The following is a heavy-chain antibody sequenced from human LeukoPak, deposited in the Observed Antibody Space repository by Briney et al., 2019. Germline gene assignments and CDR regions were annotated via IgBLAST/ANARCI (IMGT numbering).Heavy chain of an antibody. V-gene: IGHV3-7*03. CDR2: IKQDGSEK. D-gene: IGHD1-1*01. CDR1: GFTFSSYS. J-gene: IGHJ4*02. CDR3: ARGNLPGDY. Sequence: GGSLRLSCAASGFTFSSYSMNWVRQAPGKGLEWVANIKQDGSEKYYVDSVKGRFTISRDNAKNSLYLQMNSLRAEDTAVYYCARGNLPGDYWGQGTLVTVSS.